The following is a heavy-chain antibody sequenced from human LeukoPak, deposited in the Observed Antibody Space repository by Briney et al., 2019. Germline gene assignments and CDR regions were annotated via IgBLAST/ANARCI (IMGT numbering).Heavy chain of an antibody. Sequence: GASVNVSCKASGYTFTSYAMHWVRQAPGQRLEWMGWINAGNGNTKYSQKFQGRVTITRDTSASTAYMELSSLRSEDTAVYYCAREDSSGYYYFDYWGQGTLVTVSS. CDR2: INAGNGNT. CDR3: AREDSSGYYYFDY. D-gene: IGHD6-19*01. CDR1: GYTFTSYA. J-gene: IGHJ4*02. V-gene: IGHV1-3*01.